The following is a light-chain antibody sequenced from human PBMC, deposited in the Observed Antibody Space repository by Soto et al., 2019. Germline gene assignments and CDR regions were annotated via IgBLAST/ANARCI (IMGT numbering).Light chain of an antibody. V-gene: IGKV1-39*01. CDR2: FAS. CDR3: LQTDSVPYT. CDR1: QSISSY. Sequence: DIQMTQSPSSLSASVGDRVTLTCRASQSISSYLNWYQLKPGRPPKLLIYFASSLQAGVPSRFSGAGSETDFTPTITDLQPEDFTSYFCLQTDSVPYTFGQGT. J-gene: IGKJ2*01.